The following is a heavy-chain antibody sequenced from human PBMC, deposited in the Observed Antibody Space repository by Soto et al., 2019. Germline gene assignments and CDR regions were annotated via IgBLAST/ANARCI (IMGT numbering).Heavy chain of an antibody. CDR2: TSYDGSNK. D-gene: IGHD6-13*01. CDR1: GFTFSGFY. V-gene: IGHV3-30*03. Sequence: GGSLRLSCAASGFTFSGFYMHWVRQAPGKGLECLSLTSYDGSNKYYADSVKGRFTISRDISKNTLYLQMNSLRAEDTAVYYCAAIAEAVRPLDYSGQGTLVTVSS. CDR3: AAIAEAVRPLDY. J-gene: IGHJ4*02.